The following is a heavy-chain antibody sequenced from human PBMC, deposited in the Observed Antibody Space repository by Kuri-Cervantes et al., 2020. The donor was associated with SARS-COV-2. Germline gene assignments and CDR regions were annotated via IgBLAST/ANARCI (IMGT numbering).Heavy chain of an antibody. CDR1: GFTFDDYA. CDR2: ISWNSGSI. D-gene: IGHD1-26*01. CDR3: VIDGEHCNFDY. Sequence: GGSLRLSCAASGFTFDDYAMHWVRQAPAKGLEWVSGISWNSGSIGYADSVKGRFTLSRDNAKNMLFLQMNSLRAEDTAVYYCVIDGEHCNFDYWGQGTLVTVSS. V-gene: IGHV3-9*01. J-gene: IGHJ4*02.